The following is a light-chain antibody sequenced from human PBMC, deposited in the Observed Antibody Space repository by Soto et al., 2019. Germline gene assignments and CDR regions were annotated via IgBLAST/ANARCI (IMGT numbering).Light chain of an antibody. V-gene: IGKV1-39*01. J-gene: IGKJ3*01. CDR3: QQSYSTPFT. CDR1: QNITSY. Sequence: DIQMTQSPSSLSASVGDRLTITCRASQNITSYLNWFQQKPGKAPKLLIYAASSLQSGVPSRFSGSGSGTDFTLTISSLQPEDFATYYCQQSYSTPFTFGPWTKVDVK. CDR2: AAS.